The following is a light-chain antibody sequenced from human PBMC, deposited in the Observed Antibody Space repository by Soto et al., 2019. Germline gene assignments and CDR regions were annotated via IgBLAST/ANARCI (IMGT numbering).Light chain of an antibody. CDR3: HQFGSLPET. J-gene: IGKJ1*01. Sequence: EVVLTQSPGTLSLSPGERVTLSCRASQSVASSYLAWYQQKPGRAPRLLFYSASSRATGIPDRFSGSGSATDFTLTISRLEPEDFAVYYCHQFGSLPETFGQGTNVE. CDR1: QSVASSY. V-gene: IGKV3-20*01. CDR2: SAS.